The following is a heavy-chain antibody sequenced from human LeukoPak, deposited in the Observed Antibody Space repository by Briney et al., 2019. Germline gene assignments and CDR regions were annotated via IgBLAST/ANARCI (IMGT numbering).Heavy chain of an antibody. D-gene: IGHD6-13*01. V-gene: IGHV3-21*01. J-gene: IGHJ4*02. Sequence: GGSLRLSCVASAFTFNNYWMHWVRQAPGKGLVWVSSICSSSSYIYYADSVKGRFTISRDNAKNSLYLQMNSLRAEDTAVYYCARGIAAAPRVKQWLVFDYWGQGTLVTVSS. CDR1: AFTFNNYW. CDR2: ICSSSSYI. CDR3: ARGIAAAPRVKQWLVFDY.